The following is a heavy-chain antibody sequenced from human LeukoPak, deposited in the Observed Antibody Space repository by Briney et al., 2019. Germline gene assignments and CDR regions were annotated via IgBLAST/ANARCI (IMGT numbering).Heavy chain of an antibody. V-gene: IGHV3-48*04. Sequence: PGGSLRLSCAASGFTFSSYSMNWVRQAPGKGLEWVSYIGSRSSPIYYADSVKGRFTISRDNAKNSLYLQMNSLRAEDTAVYYCARDYYDSSGYYHEDYWGQGTLVTVSS. J-gene: IGHJ4*02. CDR1: GFTFSSYS. CDR3: ARDYYDSSGYYHEDY. D-gene: IGHD3-22*01. CDR2: IGSRSSPI.